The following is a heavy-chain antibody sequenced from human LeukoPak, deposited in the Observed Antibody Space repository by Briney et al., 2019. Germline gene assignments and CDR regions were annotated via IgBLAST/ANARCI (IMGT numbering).Heavy chain of an antibody. Sequence: ASVKVSCKASGYTFTSYAMHWVRRAPGQRLEWMGWINAGNGNTKYSQKFQGRVTITRDTSASTAYMELSSLRSEDTAVYYCARVAVVTAIYFDYWGQGTLVTVSS. CDR2: INAGNGNT. D-gene: IGHD2-21*02. V-gene: IGHV1-3*01. J-gene: IGHJ4*02. CDR1: GYTFTSYA. CDR3: ARVAVVTAIYFDY.